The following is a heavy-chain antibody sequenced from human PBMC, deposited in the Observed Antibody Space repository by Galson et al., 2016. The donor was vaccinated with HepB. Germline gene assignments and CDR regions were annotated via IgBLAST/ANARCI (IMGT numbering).Heavy chain of an antibody. V-gene: IGHV5-51*01. D-gene: IGHD3-9*01. CDR2: IYAGDSDT. CDR3: ARRDDSLTGYSY. J-gene: IGHJ4*02. Sequence: QSGAEVKEPGESLKISCKASGYKFSSSWIGWVRQVPGKGLEWMGVIYAGDSDTRYSPSFQGQVTISADEATTTAYVQWSSLRASDTAIYYCARRDDSLTGYSYGGQGTLVTVS. CDR1: GYKFSSSW.